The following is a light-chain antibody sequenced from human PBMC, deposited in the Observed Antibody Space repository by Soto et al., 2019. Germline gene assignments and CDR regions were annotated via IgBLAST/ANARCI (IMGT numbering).Light chain of an antibody. Sequence: QSVLTQPASVSGSPGQSITISCSGTSSDVGGYKFVSWYQQHPGKAPKLMIFEVSNRPSGVSDRFSDSKSGNTASLTISGLQAEDEADYYCTSYTGSSPLYVFGTGTKLTVL. CDR2: EVS. CDR1: SSDVGGYKF. J-gene: IGLJ1*01. V-gene: IGLV2-14*01. CDR3: TSYTGSSPLYV.